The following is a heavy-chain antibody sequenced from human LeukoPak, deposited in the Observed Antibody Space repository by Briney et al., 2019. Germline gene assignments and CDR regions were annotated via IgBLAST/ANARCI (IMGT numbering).Heavy chain of an antibody. D-gene: IGHD6-6*01. V-gene: IGHV1-69*05. CDR3: ARSSPAVVRDYYMDV. Sequence: SVKVSCKASGGTFSSYAISWARQAPGQGLEWMGGIIPIFGTANYAQKFQGRVTITTDESTSTAYMELSSLRSEDTAVYYCARSSPAVVRDYYMDVWGKGTTVTVSS. CDR1: GGTFSSYA. J-gene: IGHJ6*03. CDR2: IIPIFGTA.